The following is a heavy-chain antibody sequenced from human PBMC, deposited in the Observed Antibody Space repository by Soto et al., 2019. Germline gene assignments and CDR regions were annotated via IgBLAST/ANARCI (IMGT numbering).Heavy chain of an antibody. D-gene: IGHD3-22*01. Sequence: SETLSLTCTVSGGSISSGGYSWIWHRQPPGQELEWIGYIYYSGSTNYNPSLKSRVTISVDTSKNQFSLKLSSVTAADTAVYYCARGYYYDSSGYYWDAFDIWGQGTMVTVSS. J-gene: IGHJ3*02. CDR2: IYYSGST. V-gene: IGHV4-61*08. CDR1: GGSISSGGYS. CDR3: ARGYYYDSSGYYWDAFDI.